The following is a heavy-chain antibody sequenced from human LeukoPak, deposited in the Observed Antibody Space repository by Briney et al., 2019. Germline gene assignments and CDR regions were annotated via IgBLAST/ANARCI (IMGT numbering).Heavy chain of an antibody. CDR3: AKDRAVLLWFGELSLLDY. D-gene: IGHD3-10*01. CDR1: GFTFSSYA. Sequence: GGSLRLSCVASGFTFSSYAMSWVRQAPGKGLEWVSAISGSGGSTYYADSVKGRFTISRDNSKNTLYLQMNSLRAEDTAVYYCAKDRAVLLWFGELSLLDYWGQGTLVTVSS. CDR2: ISGSGGST. J-gene: IGHJ4*02. V-gene: IGHV3-23*01.